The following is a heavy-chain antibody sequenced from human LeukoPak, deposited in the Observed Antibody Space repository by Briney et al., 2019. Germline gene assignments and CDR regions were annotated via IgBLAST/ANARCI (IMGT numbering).Heavy chain of an antibody. J-gene: IGHJ4*02. V-gene: IGHV3-48*04. Sequence: GGTLRLSCAASGFTFSNYSMNWVRQAPGKGLEWVSYISSSSSTIYYADSVKGRFTISRDNAKNSLYLQMNSLRAEDTAVYYCARGRGSRYVYWGQGTLVTVSS. CDR1: GFTFSNYS. CDR2: ISSSSSTI. D-gene: IGHD2-2*01. CDR3: ARGRGSRYVY.